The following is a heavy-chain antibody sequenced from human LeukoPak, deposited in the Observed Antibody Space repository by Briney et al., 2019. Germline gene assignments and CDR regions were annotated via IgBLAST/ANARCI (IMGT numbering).Heavy chain of an antibody. Sequence: SETLSLTCTVSGGSISSYYWSWIRQPPGKGLEWIGYIYYSGSTNYNPSLKSRVTISVDTSKNQFSLKLSSVTAADTAVYYCARQVRFEATLDYWGQGTLVTVSS. V-gene: IGHV4-59*01. CDR3: ARQVRFEATLDY. CDR2: IYYSGST. D-gene: IGHD3-3*01. CDR1: GGSISSYY. J-gene: IGHJ4*02.